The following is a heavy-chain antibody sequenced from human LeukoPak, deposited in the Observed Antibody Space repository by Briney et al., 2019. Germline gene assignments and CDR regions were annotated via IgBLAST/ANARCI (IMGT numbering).Heavy chain of an antibody. CDR1: GASVSSNSAA. Sequence: SQTLSLTCALSGASVSSNSAAWHWIRQSPSRGLEWLSLTNYSSSWYYVYGVAVKSRMTINSDAYKNPFSLQLNSVTPEDSAVYYWTREAGYNKRLGYYYYGMDVWGQGATCTVSS. J-gene: IGHJ6*01. CDR3: TREAGYNKRLGYYYYGMDV. D-gene: IGHD5-18*01. V-gene: IGHV6-1*01. CDR2: TNYSSSWYY.